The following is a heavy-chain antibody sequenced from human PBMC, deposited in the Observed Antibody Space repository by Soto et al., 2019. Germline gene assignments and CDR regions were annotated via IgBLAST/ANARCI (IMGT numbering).Heavy chain of an antibody. V-gene: IGHV3-73*01. J-gene: IGHJ6*02. Sequence: PGGSLRLSCAASGFTFSGSAMHWVRQASGKGLEWVGRIRSKANSYATAYAASVKGRFTISRDDSKNTAYLQMNSLKTEDTAVYYCTKRGDSSSWYLNYHYGMDVWGQGTTVT. CDR3: TKRGDSSSWYLNYHYGMDV. D-gene: IGHD6-13*01. CDR2: IRSKANSYAT. CDR1: GFTFSGSA.